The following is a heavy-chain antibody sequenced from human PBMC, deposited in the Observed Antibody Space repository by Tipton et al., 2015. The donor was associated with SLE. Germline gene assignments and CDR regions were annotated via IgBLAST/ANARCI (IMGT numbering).Heavy chain of an antibody. J-gene: IGHJ4*02. CDR1: GGSISSSFYY. CDR3: ARSSGSYLLFDS. CDR2: IYYIGST. D-gene: IGHD1-26*01. V-gene: IGHV4-39*01. Sequence: LRLSCTVSGGSISSSFYYWGWIRQPPGKGLEWIGSIYYIGSTYYNPSLKSRVTISVDTSKNQFSLKLSSVTAADTAMYYCARSSGSYLLFDSWGQGTLVTVSS.